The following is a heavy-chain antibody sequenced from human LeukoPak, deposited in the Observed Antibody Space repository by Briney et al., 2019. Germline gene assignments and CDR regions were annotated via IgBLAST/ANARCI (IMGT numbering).Heavy chain of an antibody. CDR2: IYSGGST. CDR1: GFTVSSNY. V-gene: IGHV3-53*01. J-gene: IGHJ2*01. D-gene: IGHD2-21*02. CDR3: AREGSSPVTAIHWYFDL. Sequence: PGGSLRLSCAASGFTVSSNYMSWVRQAPGKGLEWVSVIYSGGSTYYADSVKGRFTISRDNSKNTLYLQMNSLRAEDTAVYYCAREGSSPVTAIHWYFDLWGRGTLVTVSS.